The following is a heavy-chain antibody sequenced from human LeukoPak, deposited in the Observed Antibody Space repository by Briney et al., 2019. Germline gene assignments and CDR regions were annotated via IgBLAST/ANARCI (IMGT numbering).Heavy chain of an antibody. Sequence: GRSLRLSCAASGFTFSSYGMHWVRQAPGKGLEWVAVIWYDGSNKYYADSVKGRFTISRDNSKNTLYLQMNSLRAVDTAVYYCARDCGYSSSSHFFELAYYYYGMDVWGQGTTVTVSS. J-gene: IGHJ6*02. CDR2: IWYDGSNK. CDR3: ARDCGYSSSSHFFELAYYYYGMDV. D-gene: IGHD6-6*01. CDR1: GFTFSSYG. V-gene: IGHV3-33*01.